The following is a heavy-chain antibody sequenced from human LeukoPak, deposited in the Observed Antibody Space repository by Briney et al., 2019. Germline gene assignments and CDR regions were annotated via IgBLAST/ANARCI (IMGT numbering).Heavy chain of an antibody. CDR2: IYYSGST. D-gene: IGHD3-10*01. Sequence: SETLSPTCTVSGGSISSSSYYWGWIRQPPGKGLEWIGSIYYSGSTYFNPSLKSRVTISVDTSKNQFSLKLSSVTAADTAVYYCARGHRSGSLGTDYWGQGTLVTVSS. CDR1: GGSISSSSYY. CDR3: ARGHRSGSLGTDY. J-gene: IGHJ4*02. V-gene: IGHV4-39*01.